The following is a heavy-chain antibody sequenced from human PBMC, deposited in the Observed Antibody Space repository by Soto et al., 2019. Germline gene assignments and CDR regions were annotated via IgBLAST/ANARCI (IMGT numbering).Heavy chain of an antibody. V-gene: IGHV1-69*02. Sequence: QVQLVQSGAEVKKPGSSVKVSCKASGGTFSSYTISWVRQAPGQGLEWMGRIIPILGIANYAQKFQGRVTXTXDXXTTTAYMELSSLRSEDTAVYYCARAYGSGSYPLDYWGQGTLVTVSS. CDR1: GGTFSSYT. CDR2: IIPILGIA. J-gene: IGHJ4*02. D-gene: IGHD3-10*01. CDR3: ARAYGSGSYPLDY.